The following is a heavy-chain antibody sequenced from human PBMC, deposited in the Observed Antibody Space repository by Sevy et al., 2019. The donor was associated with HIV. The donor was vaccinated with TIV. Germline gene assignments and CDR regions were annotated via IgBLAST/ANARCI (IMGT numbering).Heavy chain of an antibody. D-gene: IGHD3-22*01. CDR2: IYHSGST. CDR1: GGSISSGGYS. V-gene: IGHV4-30-2*01. J-gene: IGHJ4*02. CDR3: ARDSSGYFDY. Sequence: SETLSPTCAVSGGSISSGGYSWSWIRQPPGKGLEWIGYIYHSGSTYYNPSLKSRVTISVDRSKNQFSLKLSSVTAADTAVYYCARDSSGYFDYWGQGTLVTVSS.